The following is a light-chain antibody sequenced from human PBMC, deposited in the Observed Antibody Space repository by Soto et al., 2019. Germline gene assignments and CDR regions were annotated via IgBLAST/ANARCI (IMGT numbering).Light chain of an antibody. CDR1: RSNIGSNT. CDR3: AAWDDSLNGHVV. Sequence: QSVLSQPPSASGTPGQRVTISCSGSRSNIGSNTVNWYQQLPGTAPKLLIYSNNQRPSGVPDRFSGSKSGTSASLAVRGLQSEDEADYYCAAWDDSLNGHVVFGGGTKLNVL. V-gene: IGLV1-44*01. CDR2: SNN. J-gene: IGLJ2*01.